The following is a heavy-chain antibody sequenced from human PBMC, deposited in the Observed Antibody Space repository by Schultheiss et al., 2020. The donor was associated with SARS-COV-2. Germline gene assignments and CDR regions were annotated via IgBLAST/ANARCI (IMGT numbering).Heavy chain of an antibody. CDR1: GFTFSSYA. V-gene: IGHV3-23*01. J-gene: IGHJ4*02. CDR2: ISGSGGST. Sequence: GESLKISCAASGFTFSSYAMSWVRQAPGKGLEWVSAISGSGGSTYYADSVKGRFTISRDNSKNTLYLQMNSLRAEDTAVYYCAKGRAWEQWLVSGFGYWGQGTLVTVSS. CDR3: AKGRAWEQWLVSGFGY. D-gene: IGHD6-19*01.